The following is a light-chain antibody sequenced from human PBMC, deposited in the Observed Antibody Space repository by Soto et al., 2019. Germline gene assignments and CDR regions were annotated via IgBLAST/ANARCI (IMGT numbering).Light chain of an antibody. CDR2: GVS. V-gene: IGKV3-20*01. Sequence: EIVLTQSPGTLSLSPGEGAALSYRASQSVPSTYLAWYQQRPGQAPRLLIYGVSTRAPGIPDRFSGSGSGTDFTLTISRLEPEDFAVYFCQQYGHSPPFTFGPGTKV. CDR3: QQYGHSPPFT. CDR1: QSVPSTY. J-gene: IGKJ3*01.